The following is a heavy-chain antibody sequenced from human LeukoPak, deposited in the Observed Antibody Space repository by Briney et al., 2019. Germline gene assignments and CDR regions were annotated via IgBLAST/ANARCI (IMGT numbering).Heavy chain of an antibody. CDR2: INPSGGST. D-gene: IGHD1-26*01. CDR3: ARVGVKVGARDY. CDR1: GYTFTSYY. J-gene: IGHJ4*02. V-gene: IGHV1-46*01. Sequence: ASVKASCKASGYTFTSYYMHWVRQAPGQGLEWMGIINPSGGSTSYAQKFQGRVTMTRDMSTSTVYMELSSLRSEDTAVYYCARVGVKVGARDYWGQGTLVTVSS.